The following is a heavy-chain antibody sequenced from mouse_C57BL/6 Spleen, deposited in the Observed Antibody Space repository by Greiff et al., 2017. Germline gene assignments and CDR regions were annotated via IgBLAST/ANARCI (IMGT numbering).Heavy chain of an antibody. CDR1: GFNIKDDY. Sequence: EVKLEESGAELVRPGASVKLSCTASGFNIKDDYMHWVKQRPEQGLEWIGWIDPENGDTESASKFQGKATITADTSSNTAYLQLSSLTSEDTAVYYCTTSSGGYFDVWGTGTTVTVSS. CDR3: TTSSGGYFDV. J-gene: IGHJ1*03. D-gene: IGHD3-2*02. V-gene: IGHV14-4*01. CDR2: IDPENGDT.